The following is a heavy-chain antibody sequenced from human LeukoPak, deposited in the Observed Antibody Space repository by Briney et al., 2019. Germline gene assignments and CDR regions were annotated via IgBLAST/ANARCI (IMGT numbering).Heavy chain of an antibody. V-gene: IGHV3-7*05. J-gene: IGHJ3*02. CDR2: IKHDGSEN. D-gene: IGHD3-9*01. Sequence: PGGSLRLSCAASGFTFSSYAMSWVRQAPGKGLECVANIKHDGSENYYVDSVKGRFTISRDNAKNSVYLQMNSLRAEDTAVYYCATYWRYTDWLLSDIWGQGTMVTVSS. CDR3: ATYWRYTDWLLSDI. CDR1: GFTFSSYA.